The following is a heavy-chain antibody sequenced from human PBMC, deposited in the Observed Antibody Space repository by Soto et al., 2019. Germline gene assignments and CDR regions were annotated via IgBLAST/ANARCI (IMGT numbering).Heavy chain of an antibody. Sequence: ASVKVSCKASGYTFNSYGISWVRQAPGQGLEWMCWISSYNGNTNYAQKFQGRVTTITYTSTSTAYMELRSLRSYDTAVYYCARGAVVNAIDYWGQGALVTVSS. CDR3: ARGAVVNAIDY. J-gene: IGHJ4*02. CDR2: ISSYNGNT. V-gene: IGHV1-18*01. D-gene: IGHD2-15*01. CDR1: GYTFNSYG.